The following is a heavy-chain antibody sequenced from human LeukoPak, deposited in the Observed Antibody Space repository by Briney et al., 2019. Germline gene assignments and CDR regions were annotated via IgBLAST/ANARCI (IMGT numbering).Heavy chain of an antibody. D-gene: IGHD4-17*01. V-gene: IGHV4-30-2*01. J-gene: IGHJ4*02. CDR1: GGSISSGGYS. CDR3: ARVSTPYYGRGNYFDY. CDR2: IYHSGST. Sequence: SQTLSLTCAVSGGSISSGGYSWSWIRQPPGKGLEWIGYIYHSGSTYYNPSLKSRVTISVDRSKNQFSLKLSSVTAADTALYYCARVSTPYYGRGNYFDYWGQGTLVTVSS.